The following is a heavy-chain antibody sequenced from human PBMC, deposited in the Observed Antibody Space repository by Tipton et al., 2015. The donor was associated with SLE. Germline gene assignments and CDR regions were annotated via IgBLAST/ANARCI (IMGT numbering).Heavy chain of an antibody. J-gene: IGHJ3*02. CDR2: INHGGST. D-gene: IGHD3-16*02. Sequence: TLSLTCTVSGDSFSSGSSSWNWVRQPPGKGLEWIGEINHGGSTNYNPSLKSRVTTSVDTSKNQFSLKLSSVTAADTAVYYCAQAHLWGSYRYASDIWGQGTMVTVSS. CDR1: GDSFSSGSSS. CDR3: AQAHLWGSYRYASDI. V-gene: IGHV4-61*01.